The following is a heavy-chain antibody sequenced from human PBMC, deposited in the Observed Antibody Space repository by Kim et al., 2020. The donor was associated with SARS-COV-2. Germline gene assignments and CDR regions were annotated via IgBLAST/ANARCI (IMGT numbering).Heavy chain of an antibody. V-gene: IGHV3-48*02. Sequence: GGSLRLSCAVSGFIFSNYNMNWVRQAPGKGPEWVSQISSSSSTYYADSVKGRFTISRDNAKNSLNLQMNSLRDEDTAVYYFARGSYGPDYWGQGTLVTVSP. CDR2: ISSSSST. D-gene: IGHD4-17*01. J-gene: IGHJ4*02. CDR1: GFIFSNYN. CDR3: ARGSYGPDY.